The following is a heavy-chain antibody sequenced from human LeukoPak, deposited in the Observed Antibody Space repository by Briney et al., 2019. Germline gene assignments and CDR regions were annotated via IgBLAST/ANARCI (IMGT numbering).Heavy chain of an antibody. D-gene: IGHD1-1*01. CDR3: ARDPMLNGPQSPDY. CDR1: GFTFSDYY. CDR2: ISSSGGTI. V-gene: IGHV3-11*04. Sequence: GGSLRLSCAASGFTFSDYYMSWIRQAPGKGLEWVSYISSSGGTIYNADSVKGRFTISRDNAKNSLYLQMNSLRAEDTAVYYCARDPMLNGPQSPDYWGQGTLVTVSS. J-gene: IGHJ4*02.